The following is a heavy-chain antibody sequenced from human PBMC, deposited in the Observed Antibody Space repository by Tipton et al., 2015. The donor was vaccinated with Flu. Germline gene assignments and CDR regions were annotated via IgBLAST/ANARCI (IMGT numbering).Heavy chain of an antibody. J-gene: IGHJ4*02. D-gene: IGHD3-10*01. CDR1: GGSISSSSYY. CDR3: ARQSSGWYSDY. V-gene: IGHV4-39*01. CDR2: IYYSGST. Sequence: TLSLTCTVSGGSISSSSYYWGWIRQPPGKGLEWIGSIYYSGSTYYNPSLKSRVTISVDTSKNQFSLKLSSVTAADTAVYYCARQSSGWYSDYWGQGTLVTVSS.